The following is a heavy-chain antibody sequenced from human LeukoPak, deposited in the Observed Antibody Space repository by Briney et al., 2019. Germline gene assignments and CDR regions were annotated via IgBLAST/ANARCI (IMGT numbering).Heavy chain of an antibody. Sequence: PSETLSLACTVSGGSISSYYWSWIRQPPGKGLEWVGYIYFSGNTRYNPSLQSRVIMSVDTSKNQVSLNLSSVAAADTAVYYCVRGGAATWYFDLWGCGTLVTVSS. CDR3: VRGGAATWYFDL. D-gene: IGHD1-26*01. V-gene: IGHV4-59*08. CDR2: IYFSGNT. CDR1: GGSISSYY. J-gene: IGHJ2*01.